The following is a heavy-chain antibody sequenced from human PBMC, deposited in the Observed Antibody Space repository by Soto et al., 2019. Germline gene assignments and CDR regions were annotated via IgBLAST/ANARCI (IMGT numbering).Heavy chain of an antibody. CDR2: IIPILGIA. D-gene: IGHD1-1*01. Sequence: QVQLVQSGAEVKKPGSSVKVSCKASGGTFSSYTISWVRQAPGQGLEWMGRIIPILGIANYAQKFQDRVTITADKSTSTAYMELSSLRSEDTAVYYCARTELEPSYYYYYMDVWGKGTTVTVSS. V-gene: IGHV1-69*02. CDR1: GGTFSSYT. CDR3: ARTELEPSYYYYYMDV. J-gene: IGHJ6*03.